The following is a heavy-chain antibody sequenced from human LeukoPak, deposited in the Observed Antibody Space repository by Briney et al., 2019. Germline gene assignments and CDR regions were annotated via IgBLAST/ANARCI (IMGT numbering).Heavy chain of an antibody. J-gene: IGHJ4*02. D-gene: IGHD3-22*01. CDR2: ISPGDSDA. CDR3: ARQGSSGYHGVFYFDY. Sequence: GESLKISCQGSGYTSTTYWIGWVRQMPGKGLEWMVIISPGDSDATYSPSFQGQVTISADKSVSTAYLQWSSLKASDTAMYYCARQGSSGYHGVFYFDYWGQGTLVSVSS. V-gene: IGHV5-51*01. CDR1: GYTSTTYW.